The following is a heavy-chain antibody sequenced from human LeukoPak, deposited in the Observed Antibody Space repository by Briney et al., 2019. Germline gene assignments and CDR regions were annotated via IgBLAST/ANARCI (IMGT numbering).Heavy chain of an antibody. Sequence: GSLRLSCAASGFTFSSYWMHWVRQPPGKGLEWIGSIYYSGSTYYNPSLKSRVTISVDTSKNQFSLKLSSVTAADTAVYYCASETFSSGYLPWGQGTLVTVSS. D-gene: IGHD6-19*01. J-gene: IGHJ5*02. CDR1: GFTFSSYW. V-gene: IGHV4-38-2*01. CDR3: ASETFSSGYLP. CDR2: IYYSGST.